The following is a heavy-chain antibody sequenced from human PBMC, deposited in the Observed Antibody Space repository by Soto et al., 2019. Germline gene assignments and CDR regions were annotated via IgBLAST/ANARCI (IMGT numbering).Heavy chain of an antibody. V-gene: IGHV3-30*18. J-gene: IGHJ4*02. CDR1: GVPFSSYG. Sequence: GGSLRLSCAASGVPFSSYGMHWVRQAPGKGLEWVAVISYDGSNKYYADSVKGRFTISRDNSKNTLYLQMNSLRAEDTAVYYCAKAWIAVAAEMVPGPFDYWGQGTLVTVSS. CDR2: ISYDGSNK. CDR3: AKAWIAVAAEMVPGPFDY. D-gene: IGHD6-19*01.